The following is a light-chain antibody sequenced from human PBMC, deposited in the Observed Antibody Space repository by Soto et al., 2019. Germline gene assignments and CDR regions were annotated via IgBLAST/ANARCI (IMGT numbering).Light chain of an antibody. Sequence: QSVLTQPASVSGSPGQSITVSCTGTSSDVGGYNYVSWYQQHPGKAPKLIIYEVSNRPTGVSNRFSGSKSGHTASLTISGLQSEDEADYLCTSYTSSSTLDVFGTGTKVTAL. V-gene: IGLV2-14*01. CDR1: SSDVGGYNY. J-gene: IGLJ1*01. CDR3: TSYTSSSTLDV. CDR2: EVS.